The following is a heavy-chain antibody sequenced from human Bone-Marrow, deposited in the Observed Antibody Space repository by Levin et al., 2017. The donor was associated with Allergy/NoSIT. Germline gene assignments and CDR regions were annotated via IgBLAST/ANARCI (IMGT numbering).Heavy chain of an antibody. CDR1: GFSLSTSGVG. CDR3: AHVPVDPLYFDY. V-gene: IGHV2-5*02. J-gene: IGHJ4*02. D-gene: IGHD2-8*01. CDR2: IYWDDDK. Sequence: QTLSLTCTFSGFSLSTSGVGVGWIRQPPGKALEWLALIYWDDDKRYSPSLKSRLTITKDTSKNQVVLTMTNMDPVDTATYYCAHVPVDPLYFDYWGQGTLVTVSS.